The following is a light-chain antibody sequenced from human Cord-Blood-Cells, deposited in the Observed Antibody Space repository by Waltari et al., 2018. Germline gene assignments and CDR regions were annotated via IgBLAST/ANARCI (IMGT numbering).Light chain of an antibody. CDR1: QSVSSN. J-gene: IGKJ2*01. V-gene: IGKV3-15*01. CDR2: GAS. CDR3: QQYNNWPPYT. Sequence: EIVMTQSPATLSVSPGERATLACRATQSVSSNSAWFQQKPGQAHRRLIYGASTRATGIPASFSGSGSGTEFTLTISSLQSEDFAVYYCQQYNNWPPYTFGQGTKLEIK.